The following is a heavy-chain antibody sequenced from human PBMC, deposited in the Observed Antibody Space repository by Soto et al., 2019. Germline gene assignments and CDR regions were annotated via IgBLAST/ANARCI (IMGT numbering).Heavy chain of an antibody. D-gene: IGHD6-19*01. CDR2: ISYDGSNK. CDR3: ARDSRIAVAGTGFDY. J-gene: IGHJ4*02. CDR1: GFTFSSYA. Sequence: GSLRLSCAASGFTFSSYARHWVRQAPGKGLEWVAVISYDGSNKYYADSVKGRFTISRDNSKNTLYLQMNSLRAEDTAVYYCARDSRIAVAGTGFDYWGQRPLVTVSS. V-gene: IGHV3-30-3*01.